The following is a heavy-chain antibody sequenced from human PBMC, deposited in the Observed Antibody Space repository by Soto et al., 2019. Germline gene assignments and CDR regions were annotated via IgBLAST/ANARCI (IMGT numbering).Heavy chain of an antibody. V-gene: IGHV3-30*18. CDR1: GFTFSSYA. CDR3: AKALGELSPESFDY. CDR2: MSYDGNNQ. D-gene: IGHD3-16*02. Sequence: QVQLVESGGGVVQPGRSLRLSCVASGFTFSSYAMHRVRQAPGKGLEWVAIMSYDGNNQYYAGSVKGRFTISRDNFKNTLYLQMNSLRAEDTAVYYCAKALGELSPESFDYWGQGTLVTVSS. J-gene: IGHJ4*02.